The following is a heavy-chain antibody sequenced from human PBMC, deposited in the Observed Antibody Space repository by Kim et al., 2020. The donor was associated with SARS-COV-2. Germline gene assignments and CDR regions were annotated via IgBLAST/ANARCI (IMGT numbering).Heavy chain of an antibody. CDR2: ITGNGAVT. CDR1: GFTFSTYG. V-gene: IGHV3-23*01. D-gene: IGHD5-18*01. Sequence: GGSLRLSCAASGFTFSTYGMSWVRQAPGKGLEWVSAITGNGAVTYYADSVKGRFAISRDNSKNTLYLQMNRLRAEDTAIYYCAKRGVDAVMGRLCDYWGQGTLVTVSS. J-gene: IGHJ4*02. CDR3: AKRGVDAVMGRLCDY.